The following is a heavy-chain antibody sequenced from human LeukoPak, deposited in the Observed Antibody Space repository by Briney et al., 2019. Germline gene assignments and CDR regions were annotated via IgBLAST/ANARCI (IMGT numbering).Heavy chain of an antibody. CDR1: GFTFSSDW. CDR2: IKQDGSEK. CDR3: ARDPPGYGDYPDY. V-gene: IGHV3-7*01. J-gene: IGHJ4*02. D-gene: IGHD4-17*01. Sequence: GGSLRLSCAASGFTFSSDWMSWVRQAPRTGLEWVANIKQDGSEKYYVDSVKGRFTISRDNAKNSLYLQMNSLRAEDTAVYYCARDPPGYGDYPDYWGQGTLVTVSS.